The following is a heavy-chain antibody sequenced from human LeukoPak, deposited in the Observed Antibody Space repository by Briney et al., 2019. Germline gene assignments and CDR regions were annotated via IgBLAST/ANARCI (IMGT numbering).Heavy chain of an antibody. Sequence: GGSLRLSCAASGFTFSNYGMHWVRQAPGKGLEWVALIRYDGSNKYFADSVKGRFTISRDNSKNTLYLQMNSLRTEDTAVYYCAKDIWLCSGSSCPQCYYCMDVWGKGTTVTVSS. CDR1: GFTFSNYG. CDR3: AKDIWLCSGSSCPQCYYCMDV. J-gene: IGHJ6*03. V-gene: IGHV3-30*02. D-gene: IGHD2-15*01. CDR2: IRYDGSNK.